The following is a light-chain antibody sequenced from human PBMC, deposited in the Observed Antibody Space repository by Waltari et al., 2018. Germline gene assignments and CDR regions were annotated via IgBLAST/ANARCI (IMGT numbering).Light chain of an antibody. Sequence: IVMTHSPDSLAVSLGERATINCQSSQSVIYSSNNKNYVAWYQQKPEQPPKLIIYWASTRESGVDSRSSGSGAGTDFTITSRSLQDEDVAVYYCQQYYSTPRTFGPGTKVDIK. J-gene: IGKJ3*01. CDR3: QQYYSTPRT. CDR1: QSVIYSSNNKNY. V-gene: IGKV4-1*01. CDR2: WAS.